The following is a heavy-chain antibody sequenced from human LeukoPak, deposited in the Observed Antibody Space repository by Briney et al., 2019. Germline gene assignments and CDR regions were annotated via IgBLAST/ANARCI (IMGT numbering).Heavy chain of an antibody. CDR3: ARDEHYYDSSGYSKPLDY. CDR2: IYTSGST. D-gene: IGHD3-22*01. V-gene: IGHV4-4*07. Sequence: SETLSLTCTVSGGSISSYYWSWIRQPAGKGLEWIGRIYTSGSTNYSPSLKSRVTMSVDTSKNQFSLKLSSVTAADTAVYYCARDEHYYDSSGYSKPLDYWGQGTLVTVSS. J-gene: IGHJ4*02. CDR1: GGSISSYY.